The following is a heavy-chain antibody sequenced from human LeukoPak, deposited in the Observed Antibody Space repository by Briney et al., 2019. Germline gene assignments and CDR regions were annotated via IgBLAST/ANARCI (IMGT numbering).Heavy chain of an antibody. CDR2: INPNNGGT. CDR3: ARDYYDTGRGAFDI. V-gene: IGHV1-2*02. D-gene: IGHD3-22*01. CDR1: GYTFTGHY. Sequence: ASVKVSCKASGYTFTGHYMHWVRQAPGQGLEWMGWINPNNGGTNYAQKFQGRVTMTRDTSISTFYMELSRLRSDDTAVFYCARDYYDTGRGAFDIWGQGTMVTVSS. J-gene: IGHJ3*02.